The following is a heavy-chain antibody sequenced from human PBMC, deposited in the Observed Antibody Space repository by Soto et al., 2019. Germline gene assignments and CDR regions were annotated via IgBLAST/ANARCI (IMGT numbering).Heavy chain of an antibody. CDR2: IYHSGST. V-gene: IGHV4-38-2*01. CDR1: GYSISSGYY. D-gene: IGHD3-3*01. J-gene: IGHJ3*01. Sequence: SETLSLTCAVSGYSISSGYYWGWIRQPPGKGLEWIGSIYHSGSTYYNPSLKSRVTISVDTSKNQFSLKLSSVTAADTAVYYCARGFPMYYEFWFDAFDLWGQVTMGT. CDR3: ARGFPMYYEFWFDAFDL.